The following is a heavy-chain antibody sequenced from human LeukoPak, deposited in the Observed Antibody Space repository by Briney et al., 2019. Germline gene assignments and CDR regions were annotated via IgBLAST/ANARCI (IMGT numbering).Heavy chain of an antibody. CDR2: ISYDGSNK. CDR3: AKVAGTVTFGY. V-gene: IGHV3-30*18. CDR1: GFTFSHYG. J-gene: IGHJ4*02. Sequence: GGSLRLSCAASGFTFSHYGMHWVRQAPGKGLEWVAVISYDGSNKYYADSVKGRFTISRDNSKNTLYLQMNSLRAEDTAVYYCAKVAGTVTFGYWGQETLVTVSS. D-gene: IGHD4-17*01.